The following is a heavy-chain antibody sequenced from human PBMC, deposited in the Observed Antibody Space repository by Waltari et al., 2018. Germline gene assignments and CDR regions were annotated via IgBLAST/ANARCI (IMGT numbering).Heavy chain of an antibody. CDR1: GFTFTNYA. CDR3: AKGAVRVGGRTTHYDF. J-gene: IGHJ4*02. D-gene: IGHD2-15*01. CDR2: ISTSDGVT. Sequence: EVQLLESGGALVQPGGSLRLSCAASGFTFTNYAMSWVRQAPWKGVECVSIISTSDGVTFYADSVKGRFAISRDSSKNTIYLQMNSLRAEDTAIYYCAKGAVRVGGRTTHYDFWGQGALVTVSS. V-gene: IGHV3-23*01.